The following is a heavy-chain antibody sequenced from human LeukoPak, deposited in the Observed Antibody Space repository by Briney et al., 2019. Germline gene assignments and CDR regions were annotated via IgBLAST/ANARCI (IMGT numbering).Heavy chain of an antibody. J-gene: IGHJ5*02. D-gene: IGHD3-9*01. V-gene: IGHV1-18*01. CDR3: ARVRRYFDWELNWFDP. CDR1: GYTFTSYG. Sequence: ASVKVSCKASGYTFTSYGISWVRQAPGQGLEWMGWISAYNGNTNYAQKLQGRVTMTTDTSTSTAYMELRSLRSDDTAVYYCARVRRYFDWELNWFDPWGQGTLVTVSS. CDR2: ISAYNGNT.